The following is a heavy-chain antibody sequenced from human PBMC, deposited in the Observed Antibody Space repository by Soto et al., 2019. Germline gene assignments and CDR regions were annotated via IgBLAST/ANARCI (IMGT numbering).Heavy chain of an antibody. Sequence: QEQLVESGGGVVQPGRSLRLSCAASGFTFRTYGMHWVRQAPGKGLEWLAVISNTGINKYYADSVKGRFTISRDNSRDTLFLQMNSLRGEDTAIYYCAKVIRADSTSSNFYYYSGLDVWGQGTTVTVSS. V-gene: IGHV3-30*18. J-gene: IGHJ6*02. CDR2: ISNTGINK. CDR1: GFTFRTYG. CDR3: AKVIRADSTSSNFYYYSGLDV. D-gene: IGHD6-6*01.